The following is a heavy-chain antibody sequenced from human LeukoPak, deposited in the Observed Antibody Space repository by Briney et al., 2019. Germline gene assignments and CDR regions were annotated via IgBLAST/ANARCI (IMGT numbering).Heavy chain of an antibody. J-gene: IGHJ4*02. Sequence: ASVKVSCKASGYTFASYDINWGRQATGQGLEWMGWMNPNSGNTGYAQKFQGRVTITRDTSISTAYMELSSLRSEDTAVYYCARRADYYDSSAYYFWGQGTRVTVSS. V-gene: IGHV1-8*03. CDR1: GYTFASYD. CDR3: ARRADYYDSSAYYF. CDR2: MNPNSGNT. D-gene: IGHD3-22*01.